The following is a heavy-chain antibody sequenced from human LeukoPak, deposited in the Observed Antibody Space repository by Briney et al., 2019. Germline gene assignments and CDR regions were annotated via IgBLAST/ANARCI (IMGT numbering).Heavy chain of an antibody. CDR2: IYYSGST. V-gene: IGHV4-39*07. Sequence: SETLSLTCTVSGGSISSSSYYWGWIRQPPGKGLEWIGSIYYSGSTYYNPSLKSRVTISVDTSKNQFSLKLSSVTAADTAVYYCAVAAGAEIDAFDIWGQGTMVTVSS. CDR1: GGSISSSSYY. D-gene: IGHD6-13*01. J-gene: IGHJ3*02. CDR3: AVAAGAEIDAFDI.